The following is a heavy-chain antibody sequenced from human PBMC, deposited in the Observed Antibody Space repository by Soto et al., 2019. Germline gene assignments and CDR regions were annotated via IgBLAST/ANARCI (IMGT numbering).Heavy chain of an antibody. V-gene: IGHV3-48*01. D-gene: IGHD2-15*01. CDR3: ARGLQYCSGGSCYSSPRYFDL. CDR1: GFTFSSYS. CDR2: ISSSSSTI. J-gene: IGHJ2*01. Sequence: EVQLVESGGGLVQPGGSLRLSCAASGFTFSSYSMNWVRQAPGKGLEWVSYISSSSSTIYYADSVKGRFTISRDNAKNSLYLQMNILRAEDTAVYYCARGLQYCSGGSCYSSPRYFDLWGRGTLVTVSS.